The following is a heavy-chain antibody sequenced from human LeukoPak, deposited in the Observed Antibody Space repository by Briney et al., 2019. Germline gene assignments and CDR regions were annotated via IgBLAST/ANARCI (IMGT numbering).Heavy chain of an antibody. CDR3: ARGKYYYDSSGYSDY. D-gene: IGHD3-22*01. Sequence: SGTLSLTCAVSGGSISSSNWWSWVRQPPGKGLEWIGEIYHSGSTNYNPSLKSRVTISVDKSKNQFSLKLSSVTAADTAVYYCARGKYYYDSSGYSDYWGQGTLVTVSS. J-gene: IGHJ4*02. CDR1: GGSISSSNW. V-gene: IGHV4-4*02. CDR2: IYHSGST.